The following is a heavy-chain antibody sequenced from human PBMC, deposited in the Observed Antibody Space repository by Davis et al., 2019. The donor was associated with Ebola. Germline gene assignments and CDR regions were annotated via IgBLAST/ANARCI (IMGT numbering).Heavy chain of an antibody. Sequence: GGSLRLSCAASGFTFSNHGMHWVRQAPGKGLEWVAVISPDGSDKNYADSGKGRFTISRDNSKNTLDLQMNSLRAEDTAVYYCARRADYWGQGTLVTVSS. CDR1: GFTFSNHG. CDR3: ARRADY. J-gene: IGHJ4*02. CDR2: ISPDGSDK. V-gene: IGHV3-30*03.